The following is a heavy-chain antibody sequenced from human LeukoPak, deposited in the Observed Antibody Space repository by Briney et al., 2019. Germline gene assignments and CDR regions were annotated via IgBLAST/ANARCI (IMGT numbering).Heavy chain of an antibody. CDR2: IYTSGST. CDR1: GGSISSYY. V-gene: IGHV4-4*07. D-gene: IGHD4-23*01. J-gene: IGHJ4*02. CDR3: ARYSAMTTVVTWSRHACFDY. Sequence: SETLSLTCTVSGGSISSYYWSWIRQPAGKGLEWIGRIYTSGSTNYNPSLKSRVTMSVDTSKNQFSLKLSSVTAADTAVYYCARYSAMTTVVTWSRHACFDYWGQGTLVTVSS.